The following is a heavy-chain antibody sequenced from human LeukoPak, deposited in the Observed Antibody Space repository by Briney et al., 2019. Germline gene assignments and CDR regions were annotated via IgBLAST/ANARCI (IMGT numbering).Heavy chain of an antibody. CDR1: GFTFSSYG. D-gene: IGHD5-18*01. J-gene: IGHJ4*02. CDR3: DPPTAMVTEYYFDY. Sequence: GGSLRLSCAASGFTFSSYGMHWVRQAPGKGLEWVAFIRYDGSNKYYADSVKGRFTISRDNSKNTLYLQMNSLRAEDTAVYYCDPPTAMVTEYYFDYWGQGTLVTVSS. V-gene: IGHV3-30*02. CDR2: IRYDGSNK.